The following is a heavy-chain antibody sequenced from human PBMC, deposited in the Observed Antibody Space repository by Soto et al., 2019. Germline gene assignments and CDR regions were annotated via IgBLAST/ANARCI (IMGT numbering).Heavy chain of an antibody. CDR1: GYTFTSYG. CDR3: ARDRRGTAMVPRQFDP. Sequence: WASVKVSCKASGYTFTSYGISWVRQAPGQGLEWMGWISAYNGNTNYAQKLQGRVTMTTDTSTSTAYMELRSLRSDDTAVYYCARDRRGTAMVPRQFDPWGQGTLVTVSS. CDR2: ISAYNGNT. J-gene: IGHJ5*02. V-gene: IGHV1-18*04. D-gene: IGHD5-18*01.